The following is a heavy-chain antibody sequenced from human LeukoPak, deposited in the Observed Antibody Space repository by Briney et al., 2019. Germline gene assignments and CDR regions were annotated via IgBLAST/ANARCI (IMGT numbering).Heavy chain of an antibody. CDR1: GFTFTMFS. V-gene: IGHV3-48*01. CDR3: ARDKMYTSSADY. Sequence: GGSLRLSCAASGFTFTMFSMNWLRQAPGKGLEWIAFIRGRSDTTYYADSVQGRFTISRDNAEDSVYLQMNSLRVEDTAVYYCARDKMYTSSADYWGQGTLVTVSS. CDR2: IRGRSDTT. J-gene: IGHJ4*02. D-gene: IGHD5-24*01.